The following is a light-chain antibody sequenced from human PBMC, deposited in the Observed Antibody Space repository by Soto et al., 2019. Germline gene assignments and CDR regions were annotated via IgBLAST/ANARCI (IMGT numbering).Light chain of an antibody. J-gene: IGKJ4*01. CDR3: QQRSNWPLT. CDR2: DAS. V-gene: IGKV3-11*01. Sequence: EIVMTQSPATLSVSPGERATLSCRASQSVSSYLAWYQQKPGQAPRLLIYDASHRATGIPARFSGSGSGTDFTLTISSLEPADFAVYYCQQRSNWPLTFGGGTKVDIK. CDR1: QSVSSY.